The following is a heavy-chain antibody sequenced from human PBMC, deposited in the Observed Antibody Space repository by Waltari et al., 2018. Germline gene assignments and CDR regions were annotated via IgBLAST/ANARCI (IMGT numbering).Heavy chain of an antibody. V-gene: IGHV4-39*01. CDR1: GGSISSNNYY. Sequence: QLQLQESGPGLVKPSETLSLTCAVSGGSISSNNYYWDWIRQPPGKGLEWIGSIYYSGRPYYNPPRKSRVTISVDTSKNHFSLKLGSVTAADTSLYYCARHSAYAGTGYYYGMDVWGQGTTVTVSS. CDR3: ARHSAYAGTGYYYGMDV. J-gene: IGHJ6*02. CDR2: IYYSGRP. D-gene: IGHD6-13*01.